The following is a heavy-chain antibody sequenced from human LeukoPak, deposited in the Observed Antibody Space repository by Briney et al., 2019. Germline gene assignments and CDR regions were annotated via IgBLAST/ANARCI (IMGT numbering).Heavy chain of an antibody. D-gene: IGHD3-10*01. Sequence: SETLSLTCTVSGYSISSGYYWGWIRQPPGKGLEWIGSIYHSGSTYYNPSLKSRVTISVDTSENQFSLKLSSVTAADTAVYYCARVGTRGTMVRGAPPRGYWGQGTLVTVSS. J-gene: IGHJ4*02. CDR2: IYHSGST. V-gene: IGHV4-38-2*02. CDR1: GYSISSGYY. CDR3: ARVGTRGTMVRGAPPRGY.